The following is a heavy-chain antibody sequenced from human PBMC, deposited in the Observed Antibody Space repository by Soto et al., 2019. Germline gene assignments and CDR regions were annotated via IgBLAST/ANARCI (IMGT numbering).Heavy chain of an antibody. J-gene: IGHJ4*02. CDR2: IYYSGST. Sequence: SETLSLTCTVSGGSISSSSYYWGWIRQPPGKGLEWIGSIYYSGSTYYNPSLKSRVTISVDTSKNQFSLKLSSVTAADTAVYYCARLDIYGSGYYFDYWGQGTLVTVSS. D-gene: IGHD3-10*01. CDR1: GGSISSSSYY. CDR3: ARLDIYGSGYYFDY. V-gene: IGHV4-39*01.